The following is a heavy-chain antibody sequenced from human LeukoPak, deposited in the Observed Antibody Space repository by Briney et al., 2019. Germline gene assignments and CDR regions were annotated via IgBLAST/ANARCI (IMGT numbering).Heavy chain of an antibody. V-gene: IGHV4-59*01. J-gene: IGHJ1*01. CDR2: IYYSGST. CDR3: ARDRGYYDSSGYYHAEYFQH. CDR1: GGSISSYY. D-gene: IGHD3-22*01. Sequence: SETLSLTCTVSGGSISSYYWSWIRQPPGKGLEWIGYIYYSGSTNYNPSLKSRVTISVDTSKNQFSLKLSSVTAADTAVYYCARDRGYYDSSGYYHAEYFQHWGRAPWSPSPQ.